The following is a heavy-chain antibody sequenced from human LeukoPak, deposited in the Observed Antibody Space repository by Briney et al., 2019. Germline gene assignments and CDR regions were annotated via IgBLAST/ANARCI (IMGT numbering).Heavy chain of an antibody. CDR1: GGSISSYY. J-gene: IGHJ6*02. CDR3: ARVSAVAGAYGMDV. CDR2: IYYSGST. Sequence: PSETLSLTCTVSGGSISSYYWSWIRQPPGKGLEWIGYIYYSGSTNYNPSLMGRVTISVDKSKSQFSLNLTSVTAADTAVYYCARVSAVAGAYGMDVWGQGTTVTVSS. V-gene: IGHV4-59*08. D-gene: IGHD6-19*01.